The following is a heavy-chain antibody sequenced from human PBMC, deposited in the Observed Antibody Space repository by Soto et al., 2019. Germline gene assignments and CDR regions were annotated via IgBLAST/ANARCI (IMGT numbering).Heavy chain of an antibody. V-gene: IGHV1-69*06. CDR2: IIPIFGTA. CDR1: GGTFSSYA. J-gene: IGHJ3*02. CDR3: ARDLPYYYGSGSYYLDAFDI. D-gene: IGHD3-10*01. Sequence: SVKVSCKASGGTFSSYAISWVRQAPGQGLEWMGGIIPIFGTANYAQKFQGRVTITADKSTSTAYMELSSLRSEDTAVYYCARDLPYYYGSGSYYLDAFDIWGQGTMVTVSS.